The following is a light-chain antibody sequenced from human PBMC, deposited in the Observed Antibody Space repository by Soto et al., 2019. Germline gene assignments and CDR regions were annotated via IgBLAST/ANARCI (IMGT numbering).Light chain of an antibody. CDR3: QQYGSSPPT. V-gene: IGKV3-20*01. J-gene: IGKJ1*01. Sequence: EIVLPQSPGTLSLSPGERATLSCRASQSVSSSYLAWYQQKPGQAPRLLIYGASSRATGIPDRFSGSGSGTDFTLTISRLEPEDFAVYSCQQYGSSPPTFGQGTKVEIK. CDR1: QSVSSSY. CDR2: GAS.